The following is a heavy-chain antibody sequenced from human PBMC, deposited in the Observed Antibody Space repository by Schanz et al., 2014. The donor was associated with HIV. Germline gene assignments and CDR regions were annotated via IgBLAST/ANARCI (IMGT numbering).Heavy chain of an antibody. V-gene: IGHV3-30*18. CDR2: IPYDGSNE. D-gene: IGHD2-21*02. Sequence: QVHLVESGGGVVQPGRSLRLSCAASGFTFSRDGMNWVRQAPGKGLECVAVIPYDGSNEYYADSVKGRFTISRDNSKNTLYLQMNSLRTEDTAVYYCAKAAVTDHPDYWGQGTLVTVSS. J-gene: IGHJ4*02. CDR3: AKAAVTDHPDY. CDR1: GFTFSRDG.